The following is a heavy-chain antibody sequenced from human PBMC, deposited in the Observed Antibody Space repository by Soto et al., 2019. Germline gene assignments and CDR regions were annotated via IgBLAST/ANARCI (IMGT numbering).Heavy chain of an antibody. D-gene: IGHD5-12*01. CDR2: ISAYNDNT. CDR3: ARVARQMATTNFDS. V-gene: IGHV1-18*04. CDR1: GYTFTSYG. J-gene: IGHJ4*02. Sequence: QVQLVQSGAEVKKPGASVKVSCKASGYTFTSYGISWVRQAPGQGLEWMGWISAYNDNTKYAQKLQGRVTMTTDTSTSTAYMELRCLRADDTAVYYCARVARQMATTNFDSWGQGTLVTVSS.